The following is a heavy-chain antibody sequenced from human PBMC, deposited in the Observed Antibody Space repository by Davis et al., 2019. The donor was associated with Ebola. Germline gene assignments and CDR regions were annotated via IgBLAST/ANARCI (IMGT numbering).Heavy chain of an antibody. CDR3: TRLAYTNGWFYFDS. V-gene: IGHV2-5*02. Sequence: SGPTLAKPTQTLTLTCTFPGFSLRTRGMGVGWIRQPPGKALECLGLIFWDDDRRYSPSLKSRLTITKDTSKNQVVLKMTNMDPADTATYYCTRLAYTNGWFYFDSWGQGSLVTVSS. J-gene: IGHJ4*02. CDR2: IFWDDDR. D-gene: IGHD2-8*01. CDR1: GFSLRTRGMG.